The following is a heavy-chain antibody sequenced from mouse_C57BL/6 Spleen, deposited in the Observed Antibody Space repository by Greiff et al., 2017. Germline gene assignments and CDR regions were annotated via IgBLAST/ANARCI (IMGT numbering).Heavy chain of an antibody. D-gene: IGHD1-1*01. CDR2: INPYNGGT. CDR1: GYTFTDYY. J-gene: IGHJ2*01. Sequence: VQLQQSGPVLVKPGASVKMSCKASGYTFTDYYMNWVKQSHGKSLEWIGVINPYNGGTSYNQKFKGKATLTVDKSSSTAYMELKSLTSEDSAVYYCARGSYGSSYLDYWGQGTTLTVSS. CDR3: ARGSYGSSYLDY. V-gene: IGHV1-19*01.